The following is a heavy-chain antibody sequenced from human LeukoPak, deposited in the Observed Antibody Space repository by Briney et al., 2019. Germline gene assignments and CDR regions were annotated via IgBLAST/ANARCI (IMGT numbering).Heavy chain of an antibody. D-gene: IGHD6-19*01. CDR2: ISGSGGST. J-gene: IGHJ4*02. Sequence: GGTLRLSCAASGFTFSSYGMSWVRQAPGKGLEWVSGISGSGGSTYYADSVKGRFTISRDNSKNTLYLQMNSLRAEDTAVYYCAEDSDSSGWYGDYWGQGTLVTVSS. CDR3: AEDSDSSGWYGDY. CDR1: GFTFSSYG. V-gene: IGHV3-23*01.